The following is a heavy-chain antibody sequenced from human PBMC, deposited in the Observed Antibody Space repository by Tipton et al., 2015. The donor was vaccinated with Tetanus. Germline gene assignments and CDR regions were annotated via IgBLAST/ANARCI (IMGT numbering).Heavy chain of an antibody. J-gene: IGHJ6*02. CDR1: GFTFSDYS. V-gene: IGHV3-48*02. CDR2: ISGSGGHI. CDR3: ARDRRSYIASAGYGMDV. D-gene: IGHD6-13*01. Sequence: SLRLSCVGSGFTFSDYSINWVRQAPGRGLEWVTFISGSGGHIYYADSVKGRFTVSRDNAKNSVYLQMSSLGDDDTAIYYCARDRRSYIASAGYGMDVWGQGTPVTASS.